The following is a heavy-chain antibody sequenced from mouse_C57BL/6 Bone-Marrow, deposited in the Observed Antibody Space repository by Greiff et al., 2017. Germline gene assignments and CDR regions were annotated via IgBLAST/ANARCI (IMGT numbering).Heavy chain of an antibody. CDR2: IDPEIGDT. CDR1: GFNIKDDY. CDR3: SSFVGHYFDF. Sequence: VQLQQSGAELVRPGASVKLSCTASGFNIKDDYIHWVKQRPEQGLEWIGWIDPEIGDTEYASKFQGKATITSDTSSNTAYLQLSSLTSEDTAVYYCSSFVGHYFDFWGQGTPLTVAS. J-gene: IGHJ2*01. V-gene: IGHV14-4*01.